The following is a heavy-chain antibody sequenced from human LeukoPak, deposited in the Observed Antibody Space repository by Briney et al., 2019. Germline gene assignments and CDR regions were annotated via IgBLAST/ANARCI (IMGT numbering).Heavy chain of an antibody. CDR3: ARKNTVTTYYFDY. CDR1: GFTFSSYS. J-gene: IGHJ4*02. D-gene: IGHD4-17*01. Sequence: GGSLRLSCAASGFTFSSYSMNWVRQAPGKGLEWVSSISSSSSYIYYADSVKGRFTISRDNAKNSLYLQMNSLRAEDTAVYYCARKNTVTTYYFDYWGQGTLVTVSS. V-gene: IGHV3-21*04. CDR2: ISSSSSYI.